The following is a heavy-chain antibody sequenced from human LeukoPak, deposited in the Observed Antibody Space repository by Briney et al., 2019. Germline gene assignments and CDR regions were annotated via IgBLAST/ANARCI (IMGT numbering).Heavy chain of an antibody. CDR1: GFTFSSYG. D-gene: IGHD4-17*01. Sequence: GGSLRLSCAASGFTFSSYGMHWVRQAPGKGLEWVAVIWYDGSSKYYADSVKGRFTISRDNSKNTLYLQMNSLGAEDTAVYYCARELTTVTPYYLDYWGQGTLVTVSS. V-gene: IGHV3-33*01. J-gene: IGHJ4*02. CDR3: ARELTTVTPYYLDY. CDR2: IWYDGSSK.